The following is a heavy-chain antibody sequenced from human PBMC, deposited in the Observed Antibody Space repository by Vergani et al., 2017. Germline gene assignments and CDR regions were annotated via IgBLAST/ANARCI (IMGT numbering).Heavy chain of an antibody. CDR3: ARDLLLWFGELLFSEDDDY. V-gene: IGHV3-48*02. Sequence: EVQLVESGGGLVQPGGSLRLSCAASGFTFSSYSMNWVRQAPGKGLEWVSYISSSSSTIYYADSVKGRFTISRDNAKNSLYLQMNSLRDEDTAVYYCARDLLLWFGELLFSEDDDYWGQGTLVTVSS. D-gene: IGHD3-10*01. CDR1: GFTFSSYS. J-gene: IGHJ4*02. CDR2: ISSSSSTI.